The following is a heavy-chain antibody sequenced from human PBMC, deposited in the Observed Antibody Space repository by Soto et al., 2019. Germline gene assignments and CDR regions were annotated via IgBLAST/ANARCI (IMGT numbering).Heavy chain of an antibody. CDR2: IYYSGST. J-gene: IGHJ6*03. Sequence: PWETLSLTCTVSGGSISSYYWSWIRQPPGKGLEWIGYIYYSGSTNYNPSLKSRVTISVDTSKNQFSLKLSSVTAADTAVYYCARLFGVVTANYYYYYMDVWGKGTTVTVSS. V-gene: IGHV4-59*01. D-gene: IGHD3-3*01. CDR1: GGSISSYY. CDR3: ARLFGVVTANYYYYYMDV.